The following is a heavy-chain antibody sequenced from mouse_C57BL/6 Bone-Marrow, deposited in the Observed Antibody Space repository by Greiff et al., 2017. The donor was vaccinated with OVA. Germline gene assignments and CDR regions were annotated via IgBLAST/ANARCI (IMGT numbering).Heavy chain of an antibody. J-gene: IGHJ3*01. CDR3: ARDYYGSSTPFAY. CDR2: IYPGSGNT. V-gene: IGHV1-76*01. D-gene: IGHD1-1*01. CDR1: GYTFTDYY. Sequence: VQVVESGAELVRPGASVKLSCKASGYTFTDYYINWVKQRPGQGLEWIARIYPGSGNTYYNEKFKGKATLTAEKSSSTAYMQLSSLTSEDSAVYFCARDYYGSSTPFAYWGQGTLVTVSA.